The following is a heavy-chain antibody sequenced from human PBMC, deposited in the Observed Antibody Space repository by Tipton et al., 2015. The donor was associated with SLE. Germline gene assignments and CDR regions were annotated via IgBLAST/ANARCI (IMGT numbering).Heavy chain of an antibody. CDR3: ARGRSHCFDS. CDR1: GFTFSTYA. J-gene: IGHJ4*02. V-gene: IGHV3-30*04. CDR2: ISYDGTTE. Sequence: LRLSCAASGFTFSTYAVYWVRQAPGKGLEWVAAISYDGTTESYADSVKGRFTISRDNSKNTLYLQMNSLTSEDTAVYYCARGRSHCFDSWGQGTLVTVSS.